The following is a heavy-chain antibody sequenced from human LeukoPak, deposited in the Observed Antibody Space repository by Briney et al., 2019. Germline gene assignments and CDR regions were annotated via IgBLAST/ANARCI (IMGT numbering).Heavy chain of an antibody. CDR2: ISGSGGST. Sequence: GGTLRLSCAASGFTFTSYGISWVRQAPGKGLEWVSAISGSGGSTYYADSVKGRFTISRDNSKSTLYLQMHSLRAEDTAVYYCAKTYYVSGSYPDYYFDYWGQGTLVTVSS. D-gene: IGHD3-10*01. CDR3: AKTYYVSGSYPDYYFDY. J-gene: IGHJ4*02. V-gene: IGHV3-23*01. CDR1: GFTFTSYG.